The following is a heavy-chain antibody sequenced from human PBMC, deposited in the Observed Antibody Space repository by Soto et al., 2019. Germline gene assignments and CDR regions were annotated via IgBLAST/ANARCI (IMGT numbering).Heavy chain of an antibody. CDR2: IYHSGST. CDR3: ARLRQLGELDY. Sequence: PSETLCLTCAVAGNSIRSDYYWGWIRQPPGKGLEWIGSIYHSGSTYYNPSLKSRVTISVDTSKNRFSLKMSSVTAADTAVYYCARLRQLGELDYWGQGTLVTVSS. CDR1: GNSIRSDYY. V-gene: IGHV4-38-2*01. J-gene: IGHJ4*02. D-gene: IGHD1-1*01.